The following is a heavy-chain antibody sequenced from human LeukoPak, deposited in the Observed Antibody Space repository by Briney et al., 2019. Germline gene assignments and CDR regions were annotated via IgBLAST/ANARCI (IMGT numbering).Heavy chain of an antibody. CDR2: INPNSGGT. D-gene: IGHD4/OR15-4a*01. CDR3: ARGLPSPGDVWCLDY. Sequence: ASVKVSCKASGYTFTGYYMHWVRQAPGQGLEWMGWINPNSGGTNYAQKFQGRVTMTRDTSISTAYMELSRLRSDDTAVYYCARGLPSPGDVWCLDYWGQGTLVTVSS. J-gene: IGHJ4*02. V-gene: IGHV1-2*02. CDR1: GYTFTGYY.